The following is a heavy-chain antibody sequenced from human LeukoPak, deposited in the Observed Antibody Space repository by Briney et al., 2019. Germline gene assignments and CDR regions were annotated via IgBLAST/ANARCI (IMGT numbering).Heavy chain of an antibody. D-gene: IGHD3-10*01. CDR3: ARDKKSGESSEIDY. J-gene: IGHJ4*02. V-gene: IGHV3-74*03. CDR1: GFTFSNYW. Sequence: GGSLRLSCAASGFTFSNYWVHWVRQAPGKGLVWVSRINRDGSTTKYADSVKGRFTVSRDNAKNTLNLQMNSLRAEDTAVYYCARDKKSGESSEIDYWGQGTLVTVS. CDR2: INRDGSTT.